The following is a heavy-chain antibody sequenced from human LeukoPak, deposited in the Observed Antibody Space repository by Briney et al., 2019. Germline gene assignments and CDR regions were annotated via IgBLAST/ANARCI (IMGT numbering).Heavy chain of an antibody. J-gene: IGHJ5*02. V-gene: IGHV4-59*01. Sequence: PSETLSLTCTVSGGSISSYYWSWIRRPPGKGLEWIGYIYYSGSTNYNPSLKSRVTISVDTSKNQFSLKLSSVTAADTAVYYCAREGDWFDPWGQGTLVTVSS. CDR3: AREGDWFDP. CDR1: GGSISSYY. CDR2: IYYSGST. D-gene: IGHD3-16*01.